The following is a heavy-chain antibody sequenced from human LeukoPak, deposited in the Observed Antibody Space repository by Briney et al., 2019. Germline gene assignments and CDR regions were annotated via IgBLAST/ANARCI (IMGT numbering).Heavy chain of an antibody. V-gene: IGHV3-48*01. CDR2: ISSSSSTI. CDR1: GFTFSSYS. Sequence: GGSLRLSCAASGFTFSSYSMNWVRQAPGKGLEWVSYISSSSSTIYYADSVKGRFTISRDNAKNSLYLQMNSLRAEDTAVYYRARDGAYMGATQYLQHWGQGTLVTVSS. CDR3: ARDGAYMGATQYLQH. D-gene: IGHD1-26*01. J-gene: IGHJ1*01.